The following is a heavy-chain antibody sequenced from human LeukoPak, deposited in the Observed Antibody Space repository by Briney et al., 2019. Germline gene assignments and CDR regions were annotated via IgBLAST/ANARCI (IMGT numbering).Heavy chain of an antibody. CDR3: ARLYDSSGYTNWLDP. D-gene: IGHD3-22*01. CDR1: GGSISSHY. CDR2: IYYSGSS. V-gene: IGHV4-59*11. J-gene: IGHJ5*02. Sequence: SETLSLTCTVSGGSISSHYWSWIRQPPGKGLEWIGYIYYSGSSKYNPSLKSRVTISVDTSKNQFSLKLSSVTAADTAVYYCARLYDSSGYTNWLDPWGQGTLVIVSS.